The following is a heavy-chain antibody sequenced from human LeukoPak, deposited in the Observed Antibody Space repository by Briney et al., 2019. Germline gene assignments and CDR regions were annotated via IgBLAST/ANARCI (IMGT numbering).Heavy chain of an antibody. Sequence: ASVKVSCKASGYTFTSYGISWVRQAPGQGLEWMGWISAYNGNTNYAQKLQGRVTMTTDTSTSTAYMELRSLRSDDTAVYYCARSVDIDGSGWLDYWGQGTLVTVSS. D-gene: IGHD5-12*01. V-gene: IGHV1-18*01. CDR2: ISAYNGNT. CDR3: ARSVDIDGSGWLDY. J-gene: IGHJ4*02. CDR1: GYTFTSYG.